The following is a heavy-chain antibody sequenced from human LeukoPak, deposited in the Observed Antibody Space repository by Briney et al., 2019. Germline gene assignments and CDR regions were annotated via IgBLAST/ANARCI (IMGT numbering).Heavy chain of an antibody. D-gene: IGHD2-15*01. V-gene: IGHV3-48*01. CDR1: GFTFSSYS. Sequence: PGGSLRLSCAASGFTFSSYSMNWVRQAPGKGLEWDSYISSSSSTIYYADSVRGRLTISRDNAKNSLYLQMNSLRAEDTAVYYCARGVVVVVAATYNWFDPWGQGTLVTVSS. J-gene: IGHJ5*02. CDR3: ARGVVVVVAATYNWFDP. CDR2: ISSSSSTI.